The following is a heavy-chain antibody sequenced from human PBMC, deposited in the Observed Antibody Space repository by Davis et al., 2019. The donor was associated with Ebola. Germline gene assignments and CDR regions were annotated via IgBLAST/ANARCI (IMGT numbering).Heavy chain of an antibody. J-gene: IGHJ4*02. V-gene: IGHV3-30*02. D-gene: IGHD2-21*02. CDR3: AKYYCGRGGDCG. CDR1: GFTFSSYG. Sequence: PGESLKISCAASGFTFSSYGMHWVRQAPGKGLEWVAFIRYDGSNKYYADSVKGRFTISRDNSKNTLYLQMNSLRAEDTAVYYCAKYYCGRGGDCGWGQGTLVTVSS. CDR2: IRYDGSNK.